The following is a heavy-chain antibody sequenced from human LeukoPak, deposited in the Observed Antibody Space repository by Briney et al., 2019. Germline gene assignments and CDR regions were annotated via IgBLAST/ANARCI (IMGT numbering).Heavy chain of an antibody. V-gene: IGHV4-4*07. CDR1: GDSISSYY. Sequence: PSETLSLTCTVSGDSISSYYWSWIRQPAGKGLEWIGRIYISGSTNYNPSLKSRVTMSLDTAKNQFSLELSSVTAADTAVYYCARHYCSSTSCSVVGFDYWGQGTLVTVSS. CDR3: ARHYCSSTSCSVVGFDY. CDR2: IYISGST. J-gene: IGHJ4*02. D-gene: IGHD2-2*01.